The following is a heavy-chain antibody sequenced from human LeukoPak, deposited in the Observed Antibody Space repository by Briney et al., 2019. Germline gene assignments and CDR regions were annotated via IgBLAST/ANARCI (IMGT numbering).Heavy chain of an antibody. J-gene: IGHJ3*02. D-gene: IGHD6-13*01. Sequence: ASVKVSCKASGYTFTSYYMHWVRQAPGQGLEWMGIINPSGGSTSYAQKFQGRVTMTRDMSTSTVYMELSSLRSEDTAVYYCARLGSSRSWYGGAFDIWGQGTMVTVSS. CDR2: INPSGGST. CDR3: ARLGSSRSWYGGAFDI. CDR1: GYTFTSYY. V-gene: IGHV1-46*01.